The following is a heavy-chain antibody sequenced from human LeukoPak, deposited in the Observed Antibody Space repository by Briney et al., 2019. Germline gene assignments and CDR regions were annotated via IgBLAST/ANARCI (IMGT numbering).Heavy chain of an antibody. V-gene: IGHV3-48*03. CDR1: GFTFSSYE. Sequence: PGGSLRLSCAASGFTFSSYEMNWVRQAPGKGLEWVSYISSSGSTIYYADSVKGRFTISRDNAKNSLYLQMNSLRAEDTAVYYCARALSSSWLYYYYGMDVWGQGTTVTVSS. CDR3: ARALSSSWLYYYYGMDV. D-gene: IGHD6-13*01. CDR2: ISSSGSTI. J-gene: IGHJ6*02.